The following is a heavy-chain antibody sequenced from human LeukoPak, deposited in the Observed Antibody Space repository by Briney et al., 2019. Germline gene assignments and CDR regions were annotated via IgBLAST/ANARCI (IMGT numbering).Heavy chain of an antibody. D-gene: IGHD3-22*01. CDR3: ARLDSSGYYVDY. J-gene: IGHJ4*02. Sequence: PSETLSLTCTVSGDSITSSSYYWGWIRQPPGKGLEWIGEINHSGSTNYNPSLKSRVTISVDTSKNQFSLKLSSVTAADTAVYYCARLDSSGYYVDYWGQGTLVTVSS. CDR1: GDSITSSSYY. CDR2: INHSGST. V-gene: IGHV4-39*01.